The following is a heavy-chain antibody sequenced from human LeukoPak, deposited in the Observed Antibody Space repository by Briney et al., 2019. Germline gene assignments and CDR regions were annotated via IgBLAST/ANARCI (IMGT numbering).Heavy chain of an antibody. CDR1: GDSISSYS. CDR2: IYYSGST. J-gene: IGHJ4*02. Sequence: PSETLSLTCIVSGDSISSYSWSWIRQPPGKGLEWIGYIYYSGSTNYNPSLKSRVTISVDTSKNQFSLKLSSVTAADTAVCYCARTGKYSSGWYVPSTPFDYWGQGTLVTVSS. V-gene: IGHV4-59*01. D-gene: IGHD6-19*01. CDR3: ARTGKYSSGWYVPSTPFDY.